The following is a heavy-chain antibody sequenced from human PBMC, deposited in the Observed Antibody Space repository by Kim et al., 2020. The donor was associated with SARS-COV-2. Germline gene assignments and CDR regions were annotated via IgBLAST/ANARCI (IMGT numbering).Heavy chain of an antibody. J-gene: IGHJ4*02. V-gene: IGHV3-23*01. CDR2: ISAGGITT. Sequence: GGSLRLSCAASGFTFSNYVMSWVRQAPGRGLEWVSTISAGGITTYYADSVKGRFTISRENSKNTLSLQMNSLRAEDTAVYYCAKGTTSTTYSATDYWGQGTLVTVSS. CDR1: GFTFSNYV. D-gene: IGHD2-2*01. CDR3: AKGTTSTTYSATDY.